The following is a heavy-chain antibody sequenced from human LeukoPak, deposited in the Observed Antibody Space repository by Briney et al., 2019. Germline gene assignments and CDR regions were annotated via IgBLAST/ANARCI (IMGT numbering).Heavy chain of an antibody. CDR3: AGRPDASGSYSLDY. V-gene: IGHV4-30-4*01. D-gene: IGHD3-10*01. J-gene: IGHJ4*02. Sequence: SETLSLTCTVSGGSISSGDYYWSWIRQPPGKGLEWIGSIYHSGSTYYDPSLKSRVTISVDTSKNQFSLKLSSVTAADTAVYYCAGRPDASGSYSLDYWGQGTLVTVSS. CDR2: IYHSGST. CDR1: GGSISSGDYY.